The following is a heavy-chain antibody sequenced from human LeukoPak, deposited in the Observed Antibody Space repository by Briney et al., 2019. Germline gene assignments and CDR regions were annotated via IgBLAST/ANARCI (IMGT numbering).Heavy chain of an antibody. Sequence: GSLRLSCAASGFTFSSYEMNWVRQAPGKGLEWVSVIYSGGSTYYADSVKGRFTISRDNSKNTLYLQMNSLRAEDTAVYYCARDRGDYWGQGTLVTVSS. V-gene: IGHV3-53*01. J-gene: IGHJ4*02. CDR1: GFTFSSYE. CDR2: IYSGGST. CDR3: ARDRGDY. D-gene: IGHD3-10*01.